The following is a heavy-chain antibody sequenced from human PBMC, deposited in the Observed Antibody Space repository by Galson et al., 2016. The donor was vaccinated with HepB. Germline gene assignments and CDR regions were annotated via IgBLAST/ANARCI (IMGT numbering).Heavy chain of an antibody. Sequence: SLRLSCAASGFSFSGYGMHWVRQAPGKGLEWVAVISYDGNNKYYADSVKGRFTISRDNSKNTLYLQMNSLRGEDTAVYYCAKEQRWSVGATMVFDHWGQGTLVTVSS. CDR2: ISYDGNNK. D-gene: IGHD1-26*01. J-gene: IGHJ4*02. V-gene: IGHV3-30*18. CDR3: AKEQRWSVGATMVFDH. CDR1: GFSFSGYG.